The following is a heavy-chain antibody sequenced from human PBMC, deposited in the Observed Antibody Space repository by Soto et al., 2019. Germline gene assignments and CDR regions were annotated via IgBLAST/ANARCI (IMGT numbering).Heavy chain of an antibody. D-gene: IGHD2-2*01. CDR1: GGSISSGGYY. CDR2: IYYSGST. Sequence: QVQLQESGPGLVKPSQTLSLTCTVSGGSISSGGYYWSWIRQHPGKGLEWIGYIYYSGSTYYTPSLKSRVTISVDTSKNQFSLKLSSVTAADTAVYYCARDRCSSTSCYVGHDAFDIWGQGTMVTVSS. V-gene: IGHV4-31*03. J-gene: IGHJ3*02. CDR3: ARDRCSSTSCYVGHDAFDI.